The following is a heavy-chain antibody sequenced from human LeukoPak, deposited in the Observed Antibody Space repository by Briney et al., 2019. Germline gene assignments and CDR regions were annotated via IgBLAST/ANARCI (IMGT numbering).Heavy chain of an antibody. CDR1: GGSISSYY. D-gene: IGHD2-2*02. CDR2: IYYSGST. Sequence: SETLSLTCTASGGSISSYYWSWIRQPPGKGLEWIGYIYYSGSTNYNPSLKSRVTISVDTSKNQFSLKLSSVTAADTAVYYCARVGCSSTSCYRKYWFDPWGQGTLVTVSS. J-gene: IGHJ5*02. V-gene: IGHV4-59*01. CDR3: ARVGCSSTSCYRKYWFDP.